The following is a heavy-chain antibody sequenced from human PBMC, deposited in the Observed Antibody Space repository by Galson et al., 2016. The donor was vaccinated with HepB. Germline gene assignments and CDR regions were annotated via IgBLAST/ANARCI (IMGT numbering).Heavy chain of an antibody. CDR2: ISKSGTTV. V-gene: IGHV3-48*03. CDR1: GFTFSVSA. CDR3: VRDDIVAPGEATYYFDY. J-gene: IGHJ4*02. Sequence: SLRLSCAASGFTFSVSAIHWVRQASGKGLEWVSFISKSGTTVYYADSVKGRFTISRDNANNALYLHMDSLGVEDTAVYYCVRDDIVAPGEATYYFDYWGQGTLVTVSS. D-gene: IGHD5-12*01.